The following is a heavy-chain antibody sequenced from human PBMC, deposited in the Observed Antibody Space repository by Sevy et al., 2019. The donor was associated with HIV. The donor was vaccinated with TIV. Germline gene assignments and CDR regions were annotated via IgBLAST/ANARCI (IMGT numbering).Heavy chain of an antibody. D-gene: IGHD6-19*01. J-gene: IGHJ4*02. V-gene: IGHV3-23*01. Sequence: GGSLRLSCAASGFTFSSYAMSWVRQAPGKGLEWVSAISGSGGSTYYADSVKGRFTISGDNSKNTLYLQMNSLRAEDTAVYYWAKRDSIAVAEGYWGQGTLVTVSS. CDR3: AKRDSIAVAEGY. CDR1: GFTFSSYA. CDR2: ISGSGGST.